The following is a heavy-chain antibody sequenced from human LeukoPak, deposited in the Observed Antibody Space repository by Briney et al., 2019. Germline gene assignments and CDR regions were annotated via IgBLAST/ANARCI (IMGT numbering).Heavy chain of an antibody. CDR3: AKLGYCSSTSCYPDY. D-gene: IGHD2-2*01. V-gene: IGHV3-23*01. Sequence: GGSLRLSCAASGFTFSSYGMHWVRQAPGKGLEWVSAISGSGGSTYYADSVKGRFTISRDNSKNTLYLQMNSLRAEDTAVYYCAKLGYCSSTSCYPDYWGQGTLVTVSS. CDR1: GFTFSSYG. J-gene: IGHJ4*02. CDR2: ISGSGGST.